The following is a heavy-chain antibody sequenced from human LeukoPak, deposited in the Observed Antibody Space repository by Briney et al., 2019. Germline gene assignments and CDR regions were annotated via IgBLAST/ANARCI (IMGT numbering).Heavy chain of an antibody. J-gene: IGHJ5*02. Sequence: ASVKASCKASGGTFSSYAISWVRQAPGQGLEWMGGIIPIFGTANYAQKFQGRVTITADKSTSTAYMELSSLRSEDTAVYYCARDNSVRDEAWWFNPWGQGTLVTVSS. CDR1: GGTFSSYA. CDR3: ARDNSVRDEAWWFNP. V-gene: IGHV1-69*06. D-gene: IGHD5-24*01. CDR2: IIPIFGTA.